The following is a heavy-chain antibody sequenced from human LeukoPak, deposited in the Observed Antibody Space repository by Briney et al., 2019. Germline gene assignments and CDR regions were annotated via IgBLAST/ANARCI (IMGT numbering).Heavy chain of an antibody. Sequence: PGGSLRLSCAASGFTFSSYGMHWVRQAPGKGLEWVAVISYDGSNKYYADSVKGRFTISRDNSKNTLYLQMNSLRAEDTAVYYCAKDGTTLDGMDVWGQGTTVTVSS. CDR2: ISYDGSNK. V-gene: IGHV3-30*18. D-gene: IGHD1-7*01. CDR1: GFTFSSYG. CDR3: AKDGTTLDGMDV. J-gene: IGHJ6*02.